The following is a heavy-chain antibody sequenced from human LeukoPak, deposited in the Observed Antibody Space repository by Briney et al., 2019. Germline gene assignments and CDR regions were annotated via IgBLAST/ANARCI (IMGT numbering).Heavy chain of an antibody. CDR3: ARQRGYHYDSTTNRFSDL. V-gene: IGHV4-39*01. J-gene: IGHJ5*02. D-gene: IGHD3-22*01. CDR2: IYYSGIT. CDR1: GGSISSSSYY. Sequence: TSETLSLTCTVSGGSISSSSYYWGWIRQPPGKGLEWIGSIYYSGITYYNPSLKSRVTISVDTSKNQFSLKLNSVTAADTAVYYCARQRGYHYDSTTNRFSDLWGQGTRVTVSS.